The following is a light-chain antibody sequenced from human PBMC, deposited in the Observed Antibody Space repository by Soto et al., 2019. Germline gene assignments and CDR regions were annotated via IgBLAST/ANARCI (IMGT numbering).Light chain of an antibody. CDR1: QSVTSNY. Sequence: EIVLTQSPGTLSLSPGDRATLSCRASQSVTSNYLAWYQQKPGQAPRLLLYVASRRAIGIPDRFSGSGSGTDFTLHISRLEPEDFAVYYCQQYDTSPPLTFGGGTKVEIK. V-gene: IGKV3-20*01. CDR2: VAS. J-gene: IGKJ4*01. CDR3: QQYDTSPPLT.